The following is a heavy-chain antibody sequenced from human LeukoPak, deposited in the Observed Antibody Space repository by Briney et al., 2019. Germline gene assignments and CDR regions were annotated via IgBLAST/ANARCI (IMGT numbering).Heavy chain of an antibody. CDR2: IIPILGIA. CDR1: GGTFSSYT. D-gene: IGHD3-16*01. CDR3: ARFGDERLAFDY. V-gene: IGHV1-69*02. Sequence: GSSVKVSCKASGGTFSSYTISWVRQAPGQGLEWMGRIIPILGIANYAQKFQGRVTITADKSTSTAYMELSSLRSEDTAVYYCARFGDERLAFDYWRQGTLVTVSS. J-gene: IGHJ4*02.